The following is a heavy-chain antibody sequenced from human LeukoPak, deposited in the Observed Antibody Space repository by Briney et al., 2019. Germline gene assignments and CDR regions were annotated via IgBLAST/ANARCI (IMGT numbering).Heavy chain of an antibody. CDR3: ARDLGGITIFGVVITKKGFDY. D-gene: IGHD3-3*01. Sequence: GASVKVSCKASGYTFTSYGISWVRQAPGQGLEWMGSISAYNGNTNYAQKLRGRVTMTTDTSTSTAYTELRSLRSDDTAVYYCARDLGGITIFGVVITKKGFDYWGQGTLVTVSS. CDR2: ISAYNGNT. CDR1: GYTFTSYG. J-gene: IGHJ4*02. V-gene: IGHV1-18*01.